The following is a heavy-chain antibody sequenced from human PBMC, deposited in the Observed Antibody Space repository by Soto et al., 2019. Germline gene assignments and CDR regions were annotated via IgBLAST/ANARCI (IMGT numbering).Heavy chain of an antibody. CDR1: GITFIYAW. CDR3: THVFSVAHPYSYFGNWFDP. J-gene: IGHJ5*02. CDR2: IKSQAGGGTI. Sequence: GGSLRLSCAASGITFIYAWMDWVRQAPGKRLEWVGRIKSQAGGGTIDYAAPVKGRFTISRDDSKNTVYLQMDSLKTEDTAVYYCTHVFSVAHPYSYFGNWFDPWGQGTLVTVSS. D-gene: IGHD3-10*01. V-gene: IGHV3-15*07.